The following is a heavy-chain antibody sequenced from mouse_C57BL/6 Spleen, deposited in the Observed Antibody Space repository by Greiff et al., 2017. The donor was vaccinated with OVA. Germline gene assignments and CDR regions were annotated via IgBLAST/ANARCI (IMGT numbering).Heavy chain of an antibody. CDR3: ASLYGYDDAMDY. CDR1: GYSFTSYY. D-gene: IGHD2-2*01. J-gene: IGHJ4*01. Sequence: QVQLQQSGPELVKPGASVKISCKASGYSFTSYYIHWVKQRPGQGLEWIGWIYPGSGNTKYNEKFKGKATLTADTSSSTAYMQLSSLTSEDSAVYYCASLYGYDDAMDYWGQGTSVTVSS. V-gene: IGHV1-66*01. CDR2: IYPGSGNT.